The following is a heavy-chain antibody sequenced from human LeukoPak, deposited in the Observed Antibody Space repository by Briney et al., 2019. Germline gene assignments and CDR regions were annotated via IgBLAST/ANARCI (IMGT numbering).Heavy chain of an antibody. V-gene: IGHV4-4*07. Sequence: SETLSLTCTASGGSISTYYWSWIRQPAGKGLEWIGRIFPSGSANYNTSLKSRVTLSVDTSKNQFSLRLSFVTAADTAVYYCARDRPYSFSSTLFDYWGQGVLVTVSS. CDR3: ARDRPYSFSSTLFDY. D-gene: IGHD6-6*01. CDR2: IFPSGSA. CDR1: GGSISTYY. J-gene: IGHJ4*02.